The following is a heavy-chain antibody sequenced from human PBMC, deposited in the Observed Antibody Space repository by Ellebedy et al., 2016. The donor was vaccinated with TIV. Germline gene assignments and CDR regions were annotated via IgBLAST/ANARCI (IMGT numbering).Heavy chain of an antibody. CDR2: SHYTGSA. CDR3: ASDISEVGATRYFDY. CDR1: GVSTTTSY. D-gene: IGHD1-26*01. Sequence: MPSETLSLTCFVSGVSTTTSYWRWVRHPPGARPQWIGNSHYTGSAYYNPPLSRRVTMSVDASRNQFSLALSSMTAADTAVYYCASDISEVGATRYFDYWGRGTPVAVSS. V-gene: IGHV4-59*08. J-gene: IGHJ4*02.